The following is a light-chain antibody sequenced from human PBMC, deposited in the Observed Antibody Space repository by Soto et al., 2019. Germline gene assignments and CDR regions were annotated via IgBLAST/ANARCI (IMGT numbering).Light chain of an antibody. CDR1: SSNVGSYNL. J-gene: IGLJ1*01. CDR3: CSFATGSTYV. V-gene: IGLV2-23*01. CDR2: EGS. Sequence: QSVLPQPASVSGSPGQSITISCTGTSSNVGSYNLVSWYQQHPGKAPKLLIYEGSKRPSGVSHRFSGSKSGNTASLTISGLQAEDEADYYCCSFATGSTYVFGTGTKVTVL.